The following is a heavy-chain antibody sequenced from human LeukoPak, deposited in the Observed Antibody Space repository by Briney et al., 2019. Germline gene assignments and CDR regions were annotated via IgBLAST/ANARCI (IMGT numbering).Heavy chain of an antibody. V-gene: IGHV3-23*01. D-gene: IGHD1-26*01. CDR1: GFTFSSYA. CDR3: ARRRAGATGYYAFDI. Sequence: GGSLRPSCAASGFTFSSYAMSWVRQAPGKGLEWISGISGSGGSTYYADSVKGRFTISRDNSKNTLYLQMNSLRAEDTAVYYCARRRAGATGYYAFDIWGQGTMVTVSA. J-gene: IGHJ3*02. CDR2: ISGSGGST.